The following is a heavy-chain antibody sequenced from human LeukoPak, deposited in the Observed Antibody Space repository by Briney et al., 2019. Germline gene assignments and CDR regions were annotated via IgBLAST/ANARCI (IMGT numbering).Heavy chain of an antibody. V-gene: IGHV3-30-3*01. Sequence: PGGSLRLSCAASGFTFSSYAMHWVRQAPGKGLEWVAVISYDGSSKYYADSVKGRFTISRDNPKNTLYLQMDSLRAEDTAVYYCARDRGLKAFDYWGQGTLVTVSS. J-gene: IGHJ4*02. CDR1: GFTFSSYA. CDR2: ISYDGSSK. D-gene: IGHD5-12*01. CDR3: ARDRGLKAFDY.